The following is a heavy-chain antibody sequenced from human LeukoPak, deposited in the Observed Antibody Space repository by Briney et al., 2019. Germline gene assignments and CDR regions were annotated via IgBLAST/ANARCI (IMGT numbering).Heavy chain of an antibody. CDR1: GFTFSSYG. J-gene: IGHJ4*02. V-gene: IGHV3-23*01. CDR3: ARRAGAYSHPYDY. CDR2: ISGSGGST. Sequence: PGGSRRLSCAASGFTFSSYGMSWVRQAPGKGLEWVSAISGSGGSTYYADSVKGRFTISRDNSKNTLYLQMNSLRAEDTAVYYCARRAGAYSHPYDYWGQGTLVTVSS. D-gene: IGHD4/OR15-4a*01.